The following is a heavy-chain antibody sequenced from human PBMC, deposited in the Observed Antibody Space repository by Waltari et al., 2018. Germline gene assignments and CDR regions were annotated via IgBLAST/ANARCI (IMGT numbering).Heavy chain of an antibody. CDR1: GFTASSNY. J-gene: IGHJ4*02. CDR2: IYSGGST. CDR3: ARFDSSSLYFDY. Sequence: EVQLVESGGGLIQPGGSLRLSCAASGFTASSNYTSWARQAPGKGLEWVSVIYSGGSTYYADSVKGRFTISRDNSKNTLYLQMNSLRAEDTAVYYCARFDSSSLYFDYWGQGTLVTVSS. V-gene: IGHV3-53*01. D-gene: IGHD6-13*01.